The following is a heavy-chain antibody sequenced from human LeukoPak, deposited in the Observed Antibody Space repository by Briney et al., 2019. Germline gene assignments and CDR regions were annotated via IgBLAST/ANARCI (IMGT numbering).Heavy chain of an antibody. CDR1: GGSISSYY. D-gene: IGHD3-22*01. CDR2: IYTSGST. Sequence: SETLSLTCTVSGGSISSYYWSWIRQPAGKGLEWIGRIYTSGSTNYNPSLKSRVTISVDTSKNQFSLKLSSVTAADTAVYYCARHYDYYDSSGYYAYYFDYWGQGTLVTVSS. J-gene: IGHJ4*02. V-gene: IGHV4-4*07. CDR3: ARHYDYYDSSGYYAYYFDY.